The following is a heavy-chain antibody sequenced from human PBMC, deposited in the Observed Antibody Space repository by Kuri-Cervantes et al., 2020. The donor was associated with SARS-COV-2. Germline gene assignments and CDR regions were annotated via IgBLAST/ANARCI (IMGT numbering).Heavy chain of an antibody. Sequence: ASVKVSCKASGYTFTSYYMHWVRQAPGQGLEWMGIINPSGGSTSYAQKLQGRVTMTTDTSTSTAYMELRSLRSDDTAVYYCARVPVYYYDTSGGEYFDYWGQGTLVTVSS. CDR1: GYTFTSYY. J-gene: IGHJ4*02. CDR3: ARVPVYYYDTSGGEYFDY. CDR2: INPSGGST. V-gene: IGHV1-46*01. D-gene: IGHD3-22*01.